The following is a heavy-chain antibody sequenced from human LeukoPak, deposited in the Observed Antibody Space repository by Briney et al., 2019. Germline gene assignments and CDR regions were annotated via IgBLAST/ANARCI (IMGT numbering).Heavy chain of an antibody. J-gene: IGHJ3*02. Sequence: PSETLSLTCTVSGGSISSYYWSWIRQPPGKGLEWIGYVYYSGSTNYNPSLKSRVTISVDTSKNQFSLKLSSVTAADTAAYYCAREGYYDTSASGAFDIWGQGTMVTVCS. D-gene: IGHD3-22*01. V-gene: IGHV4-59*12. CDR3: AREGYYDTSASGAFDI. CDR1: GGSISSYY. CDR2: VYYSGST.